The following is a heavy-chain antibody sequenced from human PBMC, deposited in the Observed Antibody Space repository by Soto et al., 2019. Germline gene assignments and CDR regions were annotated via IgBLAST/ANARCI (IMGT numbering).Heavy chain of an antibody. J-gene: IGHJ6*02. D-gene: IGHD6-6*01. CDR3: ARNESSNIYGMDV. V-gene: IGHV3-21*01. Sequence: PGGSLRLSCAASGFTFSSYSMNWVRQAPGKGLEWVSPISISSFSINYADSVKGRFSISRDNAQNSLHLQMNNLRAEDTAVYYCARNESSNIYGMDVWGQGTTVTVSS. CDR1: GFTFSSYS. CDR2: ISISSFSI.